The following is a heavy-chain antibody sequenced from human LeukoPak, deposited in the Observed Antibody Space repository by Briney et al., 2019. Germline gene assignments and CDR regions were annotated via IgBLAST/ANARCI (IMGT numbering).Heavy chain of an antibody. V-gene: IGHV1-69*13. J-gene: IGHJ4*02. D-gene: IGHD5-18*01. CDR3: ARSLDTAMAIDY. Sequence: SVKVSCKASGGTFSSYAISWVRQAPGQGLEWMGGIIPIFGTANYAQKFQGRVTITADESTSTAYMELSSLRSEDTAVYYCARSLDTAMAIDYWGQGTLVTVSS. CDR2: IIPIFGTA. CDR1: GGTFSSYA.